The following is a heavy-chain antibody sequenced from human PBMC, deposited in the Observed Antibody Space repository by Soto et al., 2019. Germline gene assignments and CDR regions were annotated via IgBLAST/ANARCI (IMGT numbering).Heavy chain of an antibody. Sequence: SQTLSLTCVISGDSVSSDSATWNWIRQSPSRGLEWLGRTYYRSKWYNDYAISVKSRIAMNPDTSKNQFSLHLNSVTPEDTAVYYCARGWLQFGGMDVWGQGTTVTVSS. J-gene: IGHJ6*02. D-gene: IGHD5-12*01. CDR2: TYYRSKWYN. CDR1: GDSVSSDSAT. CDR3: ARGWLQFGGMDV. V-gene: IGHV6-1*01.